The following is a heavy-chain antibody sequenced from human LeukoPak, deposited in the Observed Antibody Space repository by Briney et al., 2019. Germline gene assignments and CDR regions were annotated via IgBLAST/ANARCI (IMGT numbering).Heavy chain of an antibody. CDR3: ARTLRWLQDPVYYGMDV. CDR2: ISYDGSNK. D-gene: IGHD5-24*01. V-gene: IGHV3-30-3*01. CDR1: GFTFSSYA. J-gene: IGHJ6*02. Sequence: PGRSLRLSCAASGFTFSSYAMHWVRQAPGKGLEWVAVISYDGSNKYYADSVKGRFTISRDNSKNTLYLQMNSLRAEDTAVYYCARTLRWLQDPVYYGMDVWGQGTTVTVSS.